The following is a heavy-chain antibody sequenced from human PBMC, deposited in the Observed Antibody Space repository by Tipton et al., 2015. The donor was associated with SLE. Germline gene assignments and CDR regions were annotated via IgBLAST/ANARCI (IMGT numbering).Heavy chain of an antibody. D-gene: IGHD1-7*01. J-gene: IGHJ3*02. CDR1: GGSVSSGGYY. CDR3: ARWNFVTMTGGFDI. V-gene: IGHV4-39*07. Sequence: LRLSCTVSGGSVSSGGYYWAWIRQPPGKGLECIGNINYSGTTSYNPSLKSRVTMSVDTSQNQFSLTLRSVTAADTAIYYCARWNFVTMTGGFDIWGQGTMVTVSS. CDR2: INYSGTT.